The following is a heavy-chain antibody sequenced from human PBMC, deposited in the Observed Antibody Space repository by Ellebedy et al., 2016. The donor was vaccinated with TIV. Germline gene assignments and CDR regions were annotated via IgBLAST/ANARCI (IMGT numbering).Heavy chain of an antibody. CDR3: AKDYFYDSSGGYFDY. CDR2: ISGSGDST. D-gene: IGHD3-22*01. CDR1: GFTFSSYA. Sequence: PGGSLRLSCAASGFTFSSYAMSRVRQAPGKGLEWVSAISGSGDSTYYADSVKGRFTISRDNSNNTLYLQMNSLTAEDTAVYYCAKDYFYDSSGGYFDYWGQGTLVTVSS. V-gene: IGHV3-23*01. J-gene: IGHJ4*02.